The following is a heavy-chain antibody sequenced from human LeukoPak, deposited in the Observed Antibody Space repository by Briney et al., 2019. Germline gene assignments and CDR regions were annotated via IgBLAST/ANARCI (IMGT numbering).Heavy chain of an antibody. J-gene: IGHJ3*02. Sequence: PGGSLRLSCAASAFTFSSYWMHWVRQAPGKGLVWVSRINSDGSSASYADSLKGRFIVSRDNAKNTLYLQMNSLRAEDTAVYYCARERGGDAFDIWGQGTMVTVSS. CDR2: INSDGSSA. V-gene: IGHV3-74*01. D-gene: IGHD3-16*01. CDR1: AFTFSSYW. CDR3: ARERGGDAFDI.